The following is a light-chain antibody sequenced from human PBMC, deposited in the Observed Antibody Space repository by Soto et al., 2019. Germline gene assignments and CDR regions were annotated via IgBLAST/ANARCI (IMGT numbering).Light chain of an antibody. Sequence: QSALTQPRSVSGSPGQSVTISCTGSSSDVGGYNYVSWYQQHPGKAPKLRIYDVSKRPSGVPDRFSGSKSGNTASLTISGLQTEDEADYYCCSYAGSYTLVFGGGTQLTVL. J-gene: IGLJ7*01. CDR3: CSYAGSYTLV. CDR2: DVS. CDR1: SSDVGGYNY. V-gene: IGLV2-11*01.